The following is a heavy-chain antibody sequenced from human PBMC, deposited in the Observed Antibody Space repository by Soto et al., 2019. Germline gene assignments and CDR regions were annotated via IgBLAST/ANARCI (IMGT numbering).Heavy chain of an antibody. Sequence: PSQTLSLTCDSSGDSVSRNSAAWNWIRKSPSRGLEWLGRTYYRSKWYNDYAVSVKSRITINPDTSKNQFSLQLNSVTPEDTAVYYCARVGSPGGRQWLVLEDWFDPWGQGTLVTVSS. CDR3: ARVGSPGGRQWLVLEDWFDP. J-gene: IGHJ5*02. V-gene: IGHV6-1*01. D-gene: IGHD6-19*01. CDR1: GDSVSRNSAA. CDR2: TYYRSKWYN.